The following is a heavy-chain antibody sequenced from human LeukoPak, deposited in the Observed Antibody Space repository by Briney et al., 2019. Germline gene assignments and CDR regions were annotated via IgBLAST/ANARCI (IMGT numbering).Heavy chain of an antibody. CDR1: GYTFTSYG. J-gene: IGHJ3*02. Sequence: ASVKVSCKASGYTFTSYGISWVRQAPGQGLEWMGWISAYNGNTNYAQKLQGRVTMTTDTSTSTAYMELRSLRSDDTAVYYCARMGGRYCSSTSCYILGINVFDIWGQGTMVTVSS. CDR2: ISAYNGNT. CDR3: ARMGGRYCSSTSCYILGINVFDI. D-gene: IGHD2-2*02. V-gene: IGHV1-18*01.